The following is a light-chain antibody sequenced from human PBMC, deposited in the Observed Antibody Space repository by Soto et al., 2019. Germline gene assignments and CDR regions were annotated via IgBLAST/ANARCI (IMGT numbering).Light chain of an antibody. CDR2: DTS. V-gene: IGKV3-11*01. Sequence: EIVMTQSPATLSVSKGDRVTLPCRASQSVSSYLAWYQQKPGQAPRLLIYDTSNRATGVPARFSGSGAGTDFTLTINSLQSEDFGVYYCQQRSNWPSITFGQGTRLEIK. CDR3: QQRSNWPSIT. J-gene: IGKJ5*01. CDR1: QSVSSY.